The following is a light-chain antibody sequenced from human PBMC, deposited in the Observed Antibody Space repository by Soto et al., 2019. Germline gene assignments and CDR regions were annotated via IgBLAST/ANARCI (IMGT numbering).Light chain of an antibody. J-gene: IGKJ4*01. Sequence: EIVLTHSPDTLSLSPGESATLSCSASQSVRSSYLAWYQQTPGQTPRLLIYAASSRATGIPDRFSGSGSGTDFSLTISRLEAEDSAVYYCQHRNDWPLTFGGGTKVDIK. CDR2: AAS. CDR1: QSVRSSY. V-gene: IGKV3D-20*02. CDR3: QHRNDWPLT.